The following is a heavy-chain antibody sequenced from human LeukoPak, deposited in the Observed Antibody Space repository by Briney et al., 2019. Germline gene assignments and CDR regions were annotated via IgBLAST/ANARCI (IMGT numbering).Heavy chain of an antibody. Sequence: PSETLSLTCTVSGGSISSSSYYWGWIRQPPWKGLEWIGSIYYSGSTYYNPSLKSRVTISVDTSKNQFSLKLSSVTAADTAVYYCARQSVDVDPWGQGTLVTVSS. CDR2: IYYSGST. J-gene: IGHJ5*02. CDR3: ARQSVDVDP. CDR1: GGSISSSSYY. V-gene: IGHV4-39*01.